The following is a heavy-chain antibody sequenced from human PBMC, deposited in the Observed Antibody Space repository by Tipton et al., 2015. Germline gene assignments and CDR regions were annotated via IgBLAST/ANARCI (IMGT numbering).Heavy chain of an antibody. J-gene: IGHJ4*02. CDR3: VRDIVLGSGSYYD. V-gene: IGHV3-9*01. CDR1: GFSFDDFA. Sequence: SLRLSCAASGFSFDDFAMHWVRQRPGRGLEWVSGITWNSDRLLYADSVKGRFTISRDNAKNTLYLQMNSLRAEDTAVYYCVRDIVLGSGSYYDWGQGTLVTVSS. D-gene: IGHD3-10*01. CDR2: ITWNSDRL.